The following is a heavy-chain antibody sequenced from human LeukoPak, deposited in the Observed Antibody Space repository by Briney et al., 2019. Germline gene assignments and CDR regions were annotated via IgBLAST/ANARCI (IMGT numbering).Heavy chain of an antibody. J-gene: IGHJ4*02. D-gene: IGHD6-19*01. V-gene: IGHV4-59*08. CDR3: ARYYSTGWYPFDF. CDR1: GGSISSYY. CDR2: IYYSGST. Sequence: SETLSLTCTVSGGSISSYYWSWIRQPPGKGLEWIGYIYYSGSTNYNPSLKSRVTISVDTSKNQFSLKLSSVTAADTAMYYCARYYSTGWYPFDFWGQGTLVTVSS.